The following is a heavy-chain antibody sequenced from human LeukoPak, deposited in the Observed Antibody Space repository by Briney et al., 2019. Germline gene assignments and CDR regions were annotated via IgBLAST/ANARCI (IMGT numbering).Heavy chain of an antibody. V-gene: IGHV3-21*01. CDR3: AREVVGATSGDY. CDR2: ISRSSDYM. Sequence: GGSLRLSCAASGFTFSSYGMHWVRQAPGKGLEWVSSISRSSDYMYYADSVKGRFTISRDNAKNSLYLQMNSLRAEDTAMYYCAREVVGATSGDYWGQGTLVTVSS. CDR1: GFTFSSYG. J-gene: IGHJ4*02. D-gene: IGHD1-26*01.